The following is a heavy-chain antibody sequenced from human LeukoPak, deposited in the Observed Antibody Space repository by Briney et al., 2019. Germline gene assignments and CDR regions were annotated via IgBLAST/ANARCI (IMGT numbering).Heavy chain of an antibody. CDR2: IKSDGRT. D-gene: IGHD3-22*01. Sequence: GGSLRLSCAASGFTLSSYWLHWVRQAPGKGLVWVSRIKSDGRTNYADSVKGRFTISRDNAKNTVSLQMNSLRAEDTGVYYCARAPSEIGGYYPEYFRHWGQGTLVIVSS. J-gene: IGHJ1*01. CDR1: GFTLSSYW. V-gene: IGHV3-74*01. CDR3: ARAPSEIGGYYPEYFRH.